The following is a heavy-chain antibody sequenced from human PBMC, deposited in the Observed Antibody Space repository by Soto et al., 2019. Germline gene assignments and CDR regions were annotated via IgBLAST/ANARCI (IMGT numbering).Heavy chain of an antibody. J-gene: IGHJ4*02. CDR2: IGPDGSNI. CDR1: GFTFEGYA. V-gene: IGHV3-74*01. D-gene: IGHD1-1*01. Sequence: GGSLRLSCEVSGFTFEGYAMHWVRQAPGKGLVGVSHIGPDGSNIWEADSVQGRFTISRDNARNTLYLQMNSLRDEDTAIYYCVRDNNWSFDYWGQGILVTVSS. CDR3: VRDNNWSFDY.